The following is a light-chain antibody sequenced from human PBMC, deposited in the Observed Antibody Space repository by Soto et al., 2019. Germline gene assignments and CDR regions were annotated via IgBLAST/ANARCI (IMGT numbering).Light chain of an antibody. Sequence: EIVMTQSPATLPVSPGERATLSCRASQSVGSNLAWFQQKPGQAPRLLIYGSSTRATGVPARFSSSGSGADFTLTISNLQSEDFAVYYCQQYTNWPPITFGQGTRLEIK. CDR1: QSVGSN. CDR2: GSS. V-gene: IGKV3-15*01. CDR3: QQYTNWPPIT. J-gene: IGKJ5*01.